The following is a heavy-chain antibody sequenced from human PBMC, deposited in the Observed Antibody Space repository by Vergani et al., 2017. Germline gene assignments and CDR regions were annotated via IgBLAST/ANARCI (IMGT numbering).Heavy chain of an antibody. CDR2: IKSDGRT. CDR3: AMSGYCAHGVCYMTYYYYMDV. Sequence: VELLESGGGLAQPGGSLRVSCSASGFRVTTYYMSWVRQAPGKGLEWVSVIKSDGRTSYAESVRGRFTISRDTSRNAVDLQMNNLRAADTAVYYCAMSGYCAHGVCYMTYYYYMDVWGKGTAVTVSS. J-gene: IGHJ6*03. CDR1: GFRVTTYY. V-gene: IGHV3-66*01. D-gene: IGHD2-8*01.